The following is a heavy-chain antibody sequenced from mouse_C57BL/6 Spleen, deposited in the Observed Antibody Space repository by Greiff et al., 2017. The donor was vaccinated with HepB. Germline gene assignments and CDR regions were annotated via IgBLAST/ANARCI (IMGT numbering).Heavy chain of an antibody. CDR1: GYSFTSYY. D-gene: IGHD3-1*01. CDR3: AGAQLGGVSWFAY. Sequence: QVHVKQSGPELVKPGASVKISCKASGYSFTSYYIHWVKQRPGQGLEWIGWIYPGSGNTKYNEKFKGKATLTADTSSSTAYMQLSSLTSEDSAVYYCAGAQLGGVSWFAYWGQGTLVTVSA. J-gene: IGHJ3*01. CDR2: IYPGSGNT. V-gene: IGHV1-66*01.